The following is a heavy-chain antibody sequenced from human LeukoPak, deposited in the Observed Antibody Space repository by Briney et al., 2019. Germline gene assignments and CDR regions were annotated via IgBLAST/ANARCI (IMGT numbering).Heavy chain of an antibody. Sequence: ASETLSLTCTVSGGSISSYYWSWIRQPPGKGLEWIGYIYYSGSTYYNPPLKSRVTISEDTSKNQFSLKLRSVTAADTAVYYCARGPRFGELLWHWFDPWGQGTLVTVSS. V-gene: IGHV4-59*08. CDR3: ARGPRFGELLWHWFDP. CDR1: GGSISSYY. J-gene: IGHJ5*02. CDR2: IYYSGST. D-gene: IGHD3-10*01.